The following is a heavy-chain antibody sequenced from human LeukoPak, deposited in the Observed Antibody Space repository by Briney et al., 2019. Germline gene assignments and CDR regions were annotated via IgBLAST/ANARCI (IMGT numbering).Heavy chain of an antibody. J-gene: IGHJ4*02. D-gene: IGHD6-13*01. Sequence: SETLSLTCTVSGGSISSYYWSWIRQPPGKGLEWIGYIYYSGSTNYNPSLKSRVTISVDTSKNQFSLKLSSVTAADTAVYYCARETRGYSSSWYYWGQGTLVTVSS. CDR3: ARETRGYSSSWYY. CDR2: IYYSGST. V-gene: IGHV4-59*01. CDR1: GGSISSYY.